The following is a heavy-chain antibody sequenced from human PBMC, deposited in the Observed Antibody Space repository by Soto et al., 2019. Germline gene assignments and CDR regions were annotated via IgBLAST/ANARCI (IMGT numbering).Heavy chain of an antibody. CDR2: IYGDGDK. V-gene: IGHV2-5*02. Sequence: QITLKESGPALVKPTQTLTLTCTFSGFSFNTSGVGVGWIRQPPGKALEWLALIYGDGDKRYSPSVKSRFTLTQDTSQTPVVLTITSMDPVDTATYSCALLGYCTGGSCFAESFQYWGQGTLVTVAS. CDR1: GFSFNTSGVG. J-gene: IGHJ1*01. CDR3: ALLGYCTGGSCFAESFQY. D-gene: IGHD2-15*01.